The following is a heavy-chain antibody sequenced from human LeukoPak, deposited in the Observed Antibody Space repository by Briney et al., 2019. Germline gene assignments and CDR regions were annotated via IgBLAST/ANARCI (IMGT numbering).Heavy chain of an antibody. V-gene: IGHV3-23*01. CDR3: AKGGKWDVTPFDY. Sequence: PGGSLRLSCAASGFTFSSTSMSWVRQAPGKGLEGVAVTVGGGDGTYYADSVKGRFTISRDNSKNTLYLQVNSLRAEDTAVYYCAKGGKWDVTPFDYWGQGTLVTVSS. D-gene: IGHD1-26*01. CDR1: GFTFSSTS. CDR2: TVGGGDGT. J-gene: IGHJ4*02.